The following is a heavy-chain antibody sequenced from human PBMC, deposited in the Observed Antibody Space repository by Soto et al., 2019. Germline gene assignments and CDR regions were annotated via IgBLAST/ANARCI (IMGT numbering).Heavy chain of an antibody. J-gene: IGHJ5*02. CDR1: GGSFSGYY. Sequence: PSETLSLTCAVYGGSFSGYYWSWIRQPPGKGLEGIGEINHSGSTNYNPSLKSRVTISVDTSKNQFSLKLSSVTAADTAVYYCARGRGGLRGYRYGFWFDPWGQGTLVTVSS. D-gene: IGHD5-18*01. CDR3: ARGRGGLRGYRYGFWFDP. V-gene: IGHV4-34*01. CDR2: INHSGST.